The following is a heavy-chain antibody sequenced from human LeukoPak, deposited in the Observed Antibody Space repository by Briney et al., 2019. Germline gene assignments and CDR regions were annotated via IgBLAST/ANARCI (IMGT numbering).Heavy chain of an antibody. CDR1: GYTFTSYG. CDR3: ARGPLYSSSWYDTDYVQDY. Sequence: ASVKVSCKASGYTFTSYGISWVRQAPGQGLEWMGWISAYNGNTNYAQKLQGRVTMTTDTSTSTAYMELRSLRSDDTAVYYCARGPLYSSSWYDTDYVQDYWGQGTLVTVSS. J-gene: IGHJ4*02. V-gene: IGHV1-18*01. D-gene: IGHD6-13*01. CDR2: ISAYNGNT.